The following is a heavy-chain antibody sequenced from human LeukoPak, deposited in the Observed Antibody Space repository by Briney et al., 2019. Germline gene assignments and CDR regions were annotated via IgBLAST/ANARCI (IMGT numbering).Heavy chain of an antibody. CDR1: GYTFTTYY. D-gene: IGHD1-26*01. J-gene: IGHJ4*02. CDR2: MNPSGGST. Sequence: GASVKVSCKASGYTFTTYYMQWVGQAPGQELEWMGMMNPSGGSTMYAQNFRGRVTMTRDTSTTTVYMELTSLRSDDTAVYYCARVGWELLGPFDHWGQGTLVTVSS. V-gene: IGHV1-46*01. CDR3: ARVGWELLGPFDH.